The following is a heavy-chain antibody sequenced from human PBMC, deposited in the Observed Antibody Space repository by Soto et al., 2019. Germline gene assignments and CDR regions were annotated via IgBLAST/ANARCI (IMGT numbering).Heavy chain of an antibody. Sequence: ASVKVSCKASGYTFTGYYMHWVRQAPGQGLEWMGWINPNSGGTNYAQKFQGRVTMTRDTSISTAYMELSRLRSDDTAVYYCARDFRSRGVVTYYWGQGTLVTVSS. V-gene: IGHV1-2*02. J-gene: IGHJ4*02. CDR3: ARDFRSRGVVTYY. CDR1: GYTFTGYY. D-gene: IGHD3-3*01. CDR2: INPNSGGT.